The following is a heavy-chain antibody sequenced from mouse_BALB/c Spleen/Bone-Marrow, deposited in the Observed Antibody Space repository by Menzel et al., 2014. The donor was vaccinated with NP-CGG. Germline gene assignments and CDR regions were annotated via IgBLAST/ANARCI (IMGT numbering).Heavy chain of an antibody. CDR2: INPNNGGT. D-gene: IGHD2-3*01. V-gene: IGHV1-26*01. Sequence: VQLQQPGPDLVKPGASVKISCKTSGYTFTEYTMHWVKQSHVKSLEWIGGINPNNGGTSYSQKFKGKATWTVDKSSSTAYMELRSLTSEDSAVYYCARGWLLRNYFDYWGQGTTLTVSS. CDR3: ARGWLLRNYFDY. CDR1: GYTFTEYT. J-gene: IGHJ2*01.